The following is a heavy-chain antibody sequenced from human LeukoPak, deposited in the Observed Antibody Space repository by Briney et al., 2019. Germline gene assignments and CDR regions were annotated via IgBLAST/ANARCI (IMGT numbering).Heavy chain of an antibody. Sequence: PGGSLRLSCAASGFTFSSYSMNWVRQAPGKGLEWVSSISSSSSYIYYADSVKGRFTISRDNAKNSLYLQMNSLRAEDTAVYYCAREHDYDYVWGSYRMGYFDYWGQGTLVTVSS. J-gene: IGHJ4*02. D-gene: IGHD3-16*02. CDR2: ISSSSSYI. CDR1: GFTFSSYS. V-gene: IGHV3-21*01. CDR3: AREHDYDYVWGSYRMGYFDY.